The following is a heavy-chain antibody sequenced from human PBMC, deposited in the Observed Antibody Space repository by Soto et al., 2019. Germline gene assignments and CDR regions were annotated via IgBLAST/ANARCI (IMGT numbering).Heavy chain of an antibody. CDR1: GFTFSNYA. Sequence: PGGSLRLSCAASGFTFSNYAMSWVRQAPGKGLEWISAISGSGTSTYYADSVKGRFTISRDNSKNILYLQMNNLGLEDTALYFCPKGSDTIRPYYFDYWGQGALVTVSS. J-gene: IGHJ4*02. CDR3: PKGSDTIRPYYFDY. D-gene: IGHD3-10*01. CDR2: ISGSGTST. V-gene: IGHV3-23*01.